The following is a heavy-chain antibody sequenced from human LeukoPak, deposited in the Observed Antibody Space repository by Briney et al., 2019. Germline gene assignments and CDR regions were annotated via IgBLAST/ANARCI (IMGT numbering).Heavy chain of an antibody. CDR2: IYSGGST. CDR3: RREIPATRYHYSGTNV. D-gene: IGHD2-15*01. CDR1: GFTVSISY. V-gene: IGHV3-53*01. J-gene: IGHJ6*02. Sequence: PGGSLRLSCAASGFTVSISYMSWVRQAPGGGLEWVSVIYSGGSTNYADSVKGRFTLSRDNSKHRPYFQMNSLRAEDTAVYYWRREIPATRYHYSGTNVWARETTAT.